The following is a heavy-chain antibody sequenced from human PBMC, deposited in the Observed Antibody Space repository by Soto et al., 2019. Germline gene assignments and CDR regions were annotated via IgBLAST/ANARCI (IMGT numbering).Heavy chain of an antibody. Sequence: XERLSLTCAVSGYSVTNGYDWCWIRQPPGKGLEWIGSIYHSGNTYYNPSLKSRVTLPIDTSKNQFSLKLRSVTAADTAMYYCARVKLAGRDSFDDWGQGTLVTVSS. CDR3: ARVKLAGRDSFDD. D-gene: IGHD3-3*02. CDR1: GYSVTNGYD. CDR2: IYHSGNT. V-gene: IGHV4-38-2*01. J-gene: IGHJ4*02.